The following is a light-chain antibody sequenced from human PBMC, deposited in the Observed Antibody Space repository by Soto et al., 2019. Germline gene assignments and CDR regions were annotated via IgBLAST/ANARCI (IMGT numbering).Light chain of an antibody. CDR3: QQFDNWPAT. J-gene: IGKJ1*01. CDR2: DAS. CDR1: QSVSKN. V-gene: IGKV3-15*01. Sequence: EIVMTQSPATLSVSPGERVTLSCRASQSVSKNVAWYQQKPGQAPRLLIYDASSRATGIPARFSGSGSGTEFTLTISSLQPEDFAVYFCQQFDNWPATFGQGTKVEIK.